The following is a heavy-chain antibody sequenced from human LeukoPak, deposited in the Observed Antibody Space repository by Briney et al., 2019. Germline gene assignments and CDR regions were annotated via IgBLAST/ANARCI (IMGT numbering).Heavy chain of an antibody. CDR2: ISTYNGYT. CDR3: ARDPTLYDSPIDY. D-gene: IGHD2-2*02. V-gene: IGHV1-18*01. J-gene: IGHJ4*02. CDR1: GYTFTSYG. Sequence: ASVKVSCKASGYTFTSYGINWVRQAPGQGLEWMGWISTYNGYTNYAQNLQGRVTMTTDTSASTVYLELRSLRSDDTAVYYCARDPTLYDSPIDYWGQGTLVTVSS.